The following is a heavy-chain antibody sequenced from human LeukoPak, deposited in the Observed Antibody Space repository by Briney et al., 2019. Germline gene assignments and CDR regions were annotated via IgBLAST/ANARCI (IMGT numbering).Heavy chain of an antibody. V-gene: IGHV4-30-4*01. CDR3: ASGYDYYFDY. Sequence: SGTLSLTCTVSGDSINSLDLWSWVRQPPGKGLEWIGYIYYSGSTYYNPSLKSRVTISVDTSKNQFSLKLSSVTAADTAVYYCASGYDYYFDYRGQGTLVTVSS. CDR1: GDSINSLDL. CDR2: IYYSGST. D-gene: IGHD5-12*01. J-gene: IGHJ4*02.